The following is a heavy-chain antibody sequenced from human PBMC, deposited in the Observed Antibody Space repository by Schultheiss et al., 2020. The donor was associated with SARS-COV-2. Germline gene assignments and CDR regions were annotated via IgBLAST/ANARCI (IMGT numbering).Heavy chain of an antibody. J-gene: IGHJ4*02. CDR1: GGSISSGDYY. V-gene: IGHV4-61*08. CDR3: ARDIAVAGTDY. CDR2: IYYSGST. Sequence: SETLSLTCTVSGGSISSGDYYWSWIRQPPGKGLEWIGYIYYSGSTNYYPSLKSRVTISVDTSKNQFSLKLSSVTAADTAVYYCARDIAVAGTDYWGQGALVTVSS. D-gene: IGHD6-19*01.